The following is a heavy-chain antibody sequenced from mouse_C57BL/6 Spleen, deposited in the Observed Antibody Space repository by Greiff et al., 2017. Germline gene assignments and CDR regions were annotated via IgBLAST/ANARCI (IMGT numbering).Heavy chain of an antibody. CDR1: GYSFTGYY. V-gene: IGHV1-42*01. J-gene: IGHJ2*01. D-gene: IGHD2-4*01. Sequence: VQLQQSGPELVKPGASVKISCKASGYSFTGYYMNWVKQSPEKSLEWIGEINPSTGGTTYNQKFKAKATLTVDKSSSTAYMQLKSLTSEDSAVYYCATYDYDGGAYFDYWGQGTTLTVSS. CDR3: ATYDYDGGAYFDY. CDR2: INPSTGGT.